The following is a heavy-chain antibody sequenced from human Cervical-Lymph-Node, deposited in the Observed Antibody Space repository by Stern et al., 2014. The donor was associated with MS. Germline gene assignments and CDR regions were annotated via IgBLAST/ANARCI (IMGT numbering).Heavy chain of an antibody. Sequence: VQLVQSGGGVVQPGRSLTLSCAASGFSLSNSGMHWVRQAPGKGLEWVAVMSFVGGHKKYGDSVKGRFRISREMANNTLFLQMNSLRPEDTAVYYCMGVGDAMHVWGQVTTVIFSS. J-gene: IGHJ6*02. CDR2: MSFVGGHK. V-gene: IGHV3-30*03. CDR3: MGVGDAMHV. CDR1: GFSLSNSG.